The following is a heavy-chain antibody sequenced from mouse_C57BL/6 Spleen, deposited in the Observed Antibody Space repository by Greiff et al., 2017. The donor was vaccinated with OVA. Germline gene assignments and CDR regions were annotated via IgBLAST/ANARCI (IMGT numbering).Heavy chain of an antibody. CDR1: GFTFSDYG. CDR2: ISSGSSTI. CDR3: ARRTGTEGYYFDY. Sequence: VQLKESGGGLVKPGGSPKLSCAASGFTFSDYGMHWVRPAPEKGLEWVAYISSGSSTIYYADTVKGRFTISRDNAKNTLFLQMTSLRSEDTAMYYCARRTGTEGYYFDYWGQGTTLTVSS. V-gene: IGHV5-17*01. D-gene: IGHD4-1*01. J-gene: IGHJ2*01.